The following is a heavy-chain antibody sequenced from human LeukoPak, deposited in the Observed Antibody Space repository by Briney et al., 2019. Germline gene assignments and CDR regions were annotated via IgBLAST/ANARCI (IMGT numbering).Heavy chain of an antibody. D-gene: IGHD5-12*01. J-gene: IGHJ4*02. Sequence: SQTLSLTCAIPGDSVSNNSAAWNWIRQSPSRGLEWLGRTYYRSKWFNEYAQSVKSRITINPDTSKNQFSLQLNSVTPEDAAMYYCTRAGGPGGYDYSYWGQGTLVTVSS. CDR2: TYYRSKWFN. V-gene: IGHV6-1*01. CDR3: TRAGGPGGYDYSY. CDR1: GDSVSNNSAA.